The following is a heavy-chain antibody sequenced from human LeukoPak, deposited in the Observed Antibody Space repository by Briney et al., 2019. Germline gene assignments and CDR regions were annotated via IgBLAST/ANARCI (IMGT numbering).Heavy chain of an antibody. Sequence: GGSLRLSCAASGFTFSSYSMNWVRQAPGKGLEWVSSISSGSSNIYYADSVKGRFTISRDNAKNSLYLQMNSLRAEDTAVYYCANVRAGHYFDYWGQGTLVTVSS. CDR2: ISSGSSNI. CDR1: GFTFSSYS. J-gene: IGHJ4*02. CDR3: ANVRAGHYFDY. V-gene: IGHV3-21*04. D-gene: IGHD6-19*01.